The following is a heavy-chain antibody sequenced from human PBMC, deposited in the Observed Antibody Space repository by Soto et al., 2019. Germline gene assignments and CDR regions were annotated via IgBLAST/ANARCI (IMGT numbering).Heavy chain of an antibody. D-gene: IGHD3-10*01. V-gene: IGHV4-39*01. Sequence: SETLSLTCTVSGGSINSYYWGWIRQPPGKGLEWIGSIYYSGSTYYNPSLKSRVTISVDTSKNQFSLKLSSVTAADTAVYYCARRRMYYYGSGSHYTYYYYGMDVWGQGTTVTVSS. J-gene: IGHJ6*02. CDR3: ARRRMYYYGSGSHYTYYYYGMDV. CDR1: GGSINSYY. CDR2: IYYSGST.